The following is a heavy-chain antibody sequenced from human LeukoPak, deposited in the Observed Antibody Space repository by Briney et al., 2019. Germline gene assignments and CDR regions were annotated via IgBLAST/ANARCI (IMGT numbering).Heavy chain of an antibody. CDR2: IYPGDSDT. CDR1: GYSFTTYW. CDR3: ARIKDGYGDY. Sequence: GESLKISCKGSGYSFTTYWNGWVRQMPGKGLEWMGIIYPGDSDTRYSPSFQGQVTISADKSISTAYLQWNSLKASDSAMYFCARIKDGYGDYWDQGPLLTVSS. D-gene: IGHD5-24*01. V-gene: IGHV5-51*01. J-gene: IGHJ4*02.